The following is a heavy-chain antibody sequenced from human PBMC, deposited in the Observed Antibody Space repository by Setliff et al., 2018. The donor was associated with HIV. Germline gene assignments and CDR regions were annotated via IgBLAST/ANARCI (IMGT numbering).Heavy chain of an antibody. D-gene: IGHD1-26*01. J-gene: IGHJ4*02. Sequence: HPGGSLRLSCAASGFSFASAWMNWVRQAPGKGLEWVAFIRYDGSNKYYADYVKGRFTISRDNSKNTLYLQMNSLRAEDTAVYYCATGFATSHWGQGTLVTVSS. CDR1: GFSFASAW. CDR2: IRYDGSNK. V-gene: IGHV3-30*02. CDR3: ATGFATSH.